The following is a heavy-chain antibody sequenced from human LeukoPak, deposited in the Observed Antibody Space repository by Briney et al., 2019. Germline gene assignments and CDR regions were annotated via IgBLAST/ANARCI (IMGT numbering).Heavy chain of an antibody. CDR1: GFTFSSYA. Sequence: GGSLRLSCAASGFTFSSYAMSWVRQAPGKGLEWVSAISGSGGSTYYADSVKGRFTISRDNSKNTLYPQMNSLRAEDTAVYYCAKDRRYEDYFDYWGQGTLVTVSS. J-gene: IGHJ4*02. V-gene: IGHV3-23*01. CDR3: AKDRRYEDYFDY. D-gene: IGHD1-14*01. CDR2: ISGSGGST.